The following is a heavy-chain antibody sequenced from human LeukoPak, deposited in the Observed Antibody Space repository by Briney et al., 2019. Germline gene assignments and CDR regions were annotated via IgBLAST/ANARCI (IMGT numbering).Heavy chain of an antibody. CDR3: ARGKRTFDY. Sequence: SETLFLTCTVSGGSISSYYWSWLRQPPGKGLEWIGYIYYSGSTNYNPSLKSRVTISVDTSKNQFSLKLSSVTAADTAVYYCARGKRTFDYWGQGTLVTVSS. CDR1: GGSISSYY. CDR2: IYYSGST. J-gene: IGHJ4*02. V-gene: IGHV4-59*01.